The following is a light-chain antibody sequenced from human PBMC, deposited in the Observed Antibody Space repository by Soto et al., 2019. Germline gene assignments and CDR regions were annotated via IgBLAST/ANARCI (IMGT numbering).Light chain of an antibody. CDR2: DVF. J-gene: IGKJ5*01. CDR1: QGISSA. CDR3: QQLETYQLT. Sequence: AIQVTQSPSSLSASVGDTVTITCRASQGISSAFAWYQQKPGKVPRLLIYDVFNLQSGVPSRFSGSGSGTDFTLTISRLQPEDFATYYFQQLETYQLTFGQGTRLEV. V-gene: IGKV1-13*02.